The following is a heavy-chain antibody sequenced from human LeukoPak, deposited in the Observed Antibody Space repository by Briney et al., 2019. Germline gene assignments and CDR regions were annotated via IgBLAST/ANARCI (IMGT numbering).Heavy chain of an antibody. CDR2: ISGGGGSSGGSS. CDR1: GFTFSSNA. Sequence: GGSLRLSCAVSGFTFSSNALSWVRQAPGKGREWVSAISGGGGSSGGSSYYADSVKGRFTISKDNSKNTLYLQMSSLRAEDTAVYYCARCASAVPAAVAYWGQGTLVTVSS. J-gene: IGHJ4*02. V-gene: IGHV3-23*01. D-gene: IGHD2-2*01. CDR3: ARCASAVPAAVAY.